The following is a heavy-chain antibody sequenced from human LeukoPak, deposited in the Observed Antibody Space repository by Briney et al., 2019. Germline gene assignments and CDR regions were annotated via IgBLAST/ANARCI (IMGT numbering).Heavy chain of an antibody. CDR3: ARDLSRGSSGWYGY. Sequence: ASVKVSCKASGYTFTGYYMHWVRQAPGQGLEWVGRINPNSGGTNYAQKFQGRVTMTRDTSISTAYMELSRLRSDDTAVYYCARDLSRGSSGWYGYWGQGTLVTVSS. CDR1: GYTFTGYY. CDR2: INPNSGGT. J-gene: IGHJ4*02. D-gene: IGHD6-19*01. V-gene: IGHV1-2*06.